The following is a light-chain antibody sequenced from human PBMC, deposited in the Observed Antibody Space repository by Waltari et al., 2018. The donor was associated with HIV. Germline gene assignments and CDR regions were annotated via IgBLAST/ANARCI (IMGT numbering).Light chain of an antibody. CDR3: ASWDDSLNGPV. CDR1: SSNIGSNT. CDR2: GKN. Sequence: QSVLTQPPSKSGTPGQRVTISCSGSSSNIGSNTVSWFQQFPGKAPKVLIYGKNQRPSGVPDRFSGSKSGTSASLAIGGLQSEDDADYYCASWDDSLNGPVFGGGTTLTVL. V-gene: IGLV1-44*01. J-gene: IGLJ2*01.